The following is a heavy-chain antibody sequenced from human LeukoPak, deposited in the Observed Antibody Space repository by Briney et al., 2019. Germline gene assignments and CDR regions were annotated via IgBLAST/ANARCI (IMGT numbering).Heavy chain of an antibody. D-gene: IGHD2-15*01. CDR3: ARGGAATRYYYYYMDV. Sequence: KPSETLSLTCTVSGGSISSYYWSWIRQPAGKGLEWIGRIYTSGSTNYNPSLKSRVTMSVDTSKNQFSLKLSSVTAADTAVYYCARGGAATRYYYYYMDVWGKGPTVTVPS. J-gene: IGHJ6*03. CDR1: GGSISSYY. V-gene: IGHV4-4*07. CDR2: IYTSGST.